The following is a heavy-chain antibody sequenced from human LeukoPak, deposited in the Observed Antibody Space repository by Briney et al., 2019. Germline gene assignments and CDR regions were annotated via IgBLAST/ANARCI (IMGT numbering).Heavy chain of an antibody. CDR3: ARRYCSSTSCRQNGQQPFDY. V-gene: IGHV4-34*01. J-gene: IGHJ4*02. CDR2: INHSGST. D-gene: IGHD2-2*01. Sequence: SETLSLTCAVYGGSFSGYYWSWIRQPPGKGLEWIGEINHSGSTNYNPSLRSRVTISVDTSKNQFSLKLSSVTAADTAVYYCARRYCSSTSCRQNGQQPFDYWGQGTLVTVSS. CDR1: GGSFSGYY.